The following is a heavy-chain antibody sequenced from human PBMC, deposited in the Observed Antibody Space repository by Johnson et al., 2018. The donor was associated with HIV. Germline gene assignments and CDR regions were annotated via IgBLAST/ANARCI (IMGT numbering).Heavy chain of an antibody. D-gene: IGHD6-6*01. J-gene: IGHJ3*02. Sequence: VQLVESGGNVVQPGRSLRLSCAASGFTFSSYAMHWVRQAPGKGLEWVANIKQDGSEKYYVDSVKGRFTISRDNAKNSLYLQMNSLRAEDTAVYYCAREFRYSSSPAHYAFDIWGQGTMVTVSS. V-gene: IGHV3-7*05. CDR2: IKQDGSEK. CDR3: AREFRYSSSPAHYAFDI. CDR1: GFTFSSYA.